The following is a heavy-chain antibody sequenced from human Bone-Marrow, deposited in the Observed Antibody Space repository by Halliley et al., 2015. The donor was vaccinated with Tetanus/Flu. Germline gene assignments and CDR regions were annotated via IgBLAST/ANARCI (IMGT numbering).Heavy chain of an antibody. Sequence: WCGKTNHGGSPNCTPPPKGRVPISVDPSKNQFSLKVGSVTAADTAVYYCAKNSRPYDIEALDIWGQGTMVTVSS. CDR3: AKNSRPYDIEALDI. CDR2: TNHGGSP. D-gene: IGHD3-3*01. J-gene: IGHJ3*02. V-gene: IGHV4-34*01.